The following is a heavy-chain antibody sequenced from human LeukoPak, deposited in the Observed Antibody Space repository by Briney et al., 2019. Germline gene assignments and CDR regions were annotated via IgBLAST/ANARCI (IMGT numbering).Heavy chain of an antibody. J-gene: IGHJ4*02. Sequence: SETLSLTCAVYGGSFSGYYWSWIRQPPGKGLEWIGEINHSGSTNYNPSLKSRVTISVDTSKNQFSLKLGPVTAADTAVYYCARARTGGGYVDPYYFDYWGQGTLVTVSS. D-gene: IGHD5-12*01. CDR2: INHSGST. CDR3: ARARTGGGYVDPYYFDY. V-gene: IGHV4-34*01. CDR1: GGSFSGYY.